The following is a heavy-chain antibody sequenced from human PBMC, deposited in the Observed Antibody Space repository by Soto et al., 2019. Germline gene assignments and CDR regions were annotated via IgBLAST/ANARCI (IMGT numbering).Heavy chain of an antibody. CDR1: GFTFSSYD. CDR2: IGTAGDT. CDR3: ARSSPFYGMDV. Sequence: PGGSLRLSCADSGFTFSSYDMHWVRQATGKGLEWVSAIGTAGDTYYPGSVKGRFTISRENAKNSLYLQMNSLRAGDTAVYYCARSSPFYGMDVWGQGTTVTVSS. V-gene: IGHV3-13*01. J-gene: IGHJ6*02.